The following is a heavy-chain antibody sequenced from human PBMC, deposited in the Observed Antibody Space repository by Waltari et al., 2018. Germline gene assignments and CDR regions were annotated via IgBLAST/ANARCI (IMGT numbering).Heavy chain of an antibody. Sequence: QVQLQESGPGLVKPSQTLSLTCAVYGGSFSGYYWSWIRQPPGKGLEWIGEINHSGSTNYNPSLKSRVTISVDTSKNQFSLKLSSVTAADTAVYYCARLSPTVSMGYSSSSRGFDPWGQGTLVTVSS. J-gene: IGHJ5*02. V-gene: IGHV4-34*09. D-gene: IGHD6-6*01. CDR3: ARLSPTVSMGYSSSSRGFDP. CDR1: GGSFSGYY. CDR2: INHSGST.